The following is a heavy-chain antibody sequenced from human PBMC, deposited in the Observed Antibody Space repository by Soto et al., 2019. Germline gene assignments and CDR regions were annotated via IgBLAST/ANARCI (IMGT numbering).Heavy chain of an antibody. Sequence: SGPTLVNPTQTLTLTCTFSGFSLSTSGVGVGWIRQPPGKALEWLALIYWDDDKRYSPSLKSRLTITKDTSKNQVVLTMTNMDPVDTATYYCAHRRTPKGRTGDTAMVWYDYWGQGTLVTVSS. CDR1: GFSLSTSGVG. D-gene: IGHD5-18*01. CDR2: IYWDDDK. V-gene: IGHV2-5*02. CDR3: AHRRTPKGRTGDTAMVWYDY. J-gene: IGHJ4*02.